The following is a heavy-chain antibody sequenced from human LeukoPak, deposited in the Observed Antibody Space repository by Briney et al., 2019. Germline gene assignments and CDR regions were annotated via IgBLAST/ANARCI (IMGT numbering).Heavy chain of an antibody. D-gene: IGHD3-22*01. CDR3: ARDAYMINDY. Sequence: GGSLRLSCEASGFTFSSYWMSWVRQAPGKGLEWVANIKQDGSEKYYVDSVKGRFTISRDNAKNSLYLQMNSLRAEDTAVYYCARDAYMINDYWGQGTLVTVSS. J-gene: IGHJ4*02. CDR2: IKQDGSEK. CDR1: GFTFSSYW. V-gene: IGHV3-7*01.